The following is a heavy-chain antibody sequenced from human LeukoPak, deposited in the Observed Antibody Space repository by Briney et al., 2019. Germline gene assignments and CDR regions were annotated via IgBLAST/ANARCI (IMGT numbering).Heavy chain of an antibody. D-gene: IGHD3-10*01. J-gene: IGHJ4*02. V-gene: IGHV5-10-1*01. CDR3: ARSVAFGSGTYDFDY. CDR2: IDPSDAYT. Sequence: GESLKISCHGSGYSFTTYWINWVRQMPGKGLEGRGRIDPSDAYTDYSPSFQGHVTISVDKSSTTAYLQWSSLKPSDTAMYYCARSVAFGSGTYDFDYWGQGTLVTVSS. CDR1: GYSFTTYW.